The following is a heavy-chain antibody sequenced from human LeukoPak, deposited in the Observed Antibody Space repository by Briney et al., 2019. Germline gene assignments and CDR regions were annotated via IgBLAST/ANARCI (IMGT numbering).Heavy chain of an antibody. CDR2: IYPGDSDT. CDR3: ARLLFERGYSSSAIDY. J-gene: IGHJ4*02. D-gene: IGHD5-18*01. CDR1: GYRFTSYW. Sequence: HGESLKISCKGSGYRFTSYWIGWVRQMPGKGLEWMGIIYPGDSDTRYSPSFQGQVTISADKSISTAYLQWSSLKASDTAMYYCARLLFERGYSSSAIDYWGQGTLVTVSS. V-gene: IGHV5-51*01.